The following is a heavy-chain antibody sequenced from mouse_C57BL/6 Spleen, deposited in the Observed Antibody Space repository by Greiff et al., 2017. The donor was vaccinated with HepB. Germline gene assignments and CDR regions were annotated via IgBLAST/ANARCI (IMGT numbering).Heavy chain of an antibody. V-gene: IGHV1-66*01. CDR1: GYSFPSYY. Sequence: QVQLQQSGPELVQPGASVKISCKASGYSFPSYYIHWVQQRPGQGLEWIGWIYPGSGNTKYNEKFKGKATLTADTSSSTAYMQLSSLTSEDSAVYYFASTTVVYFDYWGQGTTLTVSS. CDR3: ASTTVVYFDY. CDR2: IYPGSGNT. J-gene: IGHJ2*01. D-gene: IGHD1-1*01.